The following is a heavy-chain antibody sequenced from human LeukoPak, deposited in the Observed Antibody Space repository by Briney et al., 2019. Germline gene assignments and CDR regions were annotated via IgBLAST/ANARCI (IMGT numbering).Heavy chain of an antibody. D-gene: IGHD3-16*01. CDR3: ARPRGGWFDP. V-gene: IGHV3-48*03. Sequence: GGSLRLSCAASGFTFSSYEMNWVRQAPGKGLEWVSYISSSGSTIYYADSVKGRFTISRDNAENSLYLQMNSLRAEDTAVYYCARPRGGWFDPWGQGTLVTVSS. J-gene: IGHJ5*02. CDR1: GFTFSSYE. CDR2: ISSSGSTI.